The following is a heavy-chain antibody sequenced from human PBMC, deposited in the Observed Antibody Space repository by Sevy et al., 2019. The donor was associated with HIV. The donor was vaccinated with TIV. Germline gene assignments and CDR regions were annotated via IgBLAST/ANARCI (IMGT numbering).Heavy chain of an antibody. CDR1: GGSVSSGSYY. V-gene: IGHV4-61*01. D-gene: IGHD3-10*01. J-gene: IGHJ6*02. CDR2: IYYSGST. CDR3: ARVPYYYGSGSYYNVNGMDV. Sequence: SETLSLTCTVSGGSVSSGSYYWSWIRQPPGKGLEWIGYIYYSGSTNYNPSLKSRVTISVDTSKNQSSLKLSFVTAADTAVYYCARVPYYYGSGSYYNVNGMDVWGQGTTVTVSS.